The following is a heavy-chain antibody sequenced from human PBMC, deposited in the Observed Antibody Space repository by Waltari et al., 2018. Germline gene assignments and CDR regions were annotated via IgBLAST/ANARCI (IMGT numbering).Heavy chain of an antibody. V-gene: IGHV3-15*01. CDR2: IKSECDGGTR. J-gene: IGHJ6*04. CDR3: ATDYGDFLGV. D-gene: IGHD3-10*01. CDR1: GFTFTKAW. Sequence: EVQVVASGGGLVKPRGSLRLTCVVSGFTFTKAWMSWVRQAPGKGLEWVGRIKSECDGGTRDYSAPLKGRISLSRDDSKNTVYLQMNTLKPEDTAVYFCATDYGDFLGVWGTGTTVTVFS.